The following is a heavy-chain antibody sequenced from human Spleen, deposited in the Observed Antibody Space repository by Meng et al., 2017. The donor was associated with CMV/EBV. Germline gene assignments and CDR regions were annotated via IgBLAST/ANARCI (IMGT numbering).Heavy chain of an antibody. Sequence: TGYQMRWGRQAPGQGLEWMGWINPNSGGTNYAQKFQGRVTMTRDTSISTAYMELSRLRSDDTAVYYCARELVYCSSTSCYNRGSFDPWGQGTLVTVSS. CDR3: ARELVYCSSTSCYNRGSFDP. J-gene: IGHJ5*02. CDR2: INPNSGGT. V-gene: IGHV1-2*02. CDR1: TGYQ. D-gene: IGHD2-2*02.